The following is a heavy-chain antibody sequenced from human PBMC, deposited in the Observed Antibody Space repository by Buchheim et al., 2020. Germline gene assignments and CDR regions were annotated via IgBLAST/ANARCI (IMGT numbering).Heavy chain of an antibody. CDR1: GFTFSGHG. V-gene: IGHV3-33*01. Sequence: QVQLVESGGGVVQPGRSLRLSCAASGFTFSGHGMHWVRQAPGKGLEWVAVIWSDGSKKYYADSVKGRFTISRDNSKNKLYLQMNSLRAEDTAVYYCAREDFCSGDSCFPFDYWGQGTL. J-gene: IGHJ4*02. D-gene: IGHD2-15*01. CDR2: IWSDGSKK. CDR3: AREDFCSGDSCFPFDY.